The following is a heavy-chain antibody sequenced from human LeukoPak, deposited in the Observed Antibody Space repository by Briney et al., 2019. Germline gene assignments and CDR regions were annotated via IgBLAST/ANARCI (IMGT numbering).Heavy chain of an antibody. CDR1: GYTFTSYA. J-gene: IGHJ4*02. V-gene: IGHV1-18*01. Sequence: ASVKVSCKASGYTFTSYAFSWVRQAPEQGLEWMGWISAYNGNTNYAQKLQGRVSMTTDTSTRTAYMELRSLRSDDTAVYYCARVRSGNYYWDYWGQGALVTVSS. D-gene: IGHD1-26*01. CDR3: ARVRSGNYYWDY. CDR2: ISAYNGNT.